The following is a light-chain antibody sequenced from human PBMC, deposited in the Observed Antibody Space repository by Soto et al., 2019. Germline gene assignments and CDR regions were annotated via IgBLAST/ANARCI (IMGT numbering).Light chain of an antibody. CDR1: QSVSSN. J-gene: IGKJ4*01. CDR2: GAS. Sequence: EIVMTQSPATLSVSPGERATLSCRASQSVSSNLAWYQQKPGQAPRLLIYGASTRATGIPARFSGSGSGTEFTLTISSLQSEDFAVYYCQQYNNWPLTFGGGTXV. V-gene: IGKV3-15*01. CDR3: QQYNNWPLT.